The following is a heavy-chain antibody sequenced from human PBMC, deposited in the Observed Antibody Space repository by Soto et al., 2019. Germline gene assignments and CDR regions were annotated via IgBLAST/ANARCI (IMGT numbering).Heavy chain of an antibody. D-gene: IGHD1-26*01. J-gene: IGHJ3*02. CDR3: ATSGIVGANDAFDI. CDR1: GGTFSSYA. CDR2: IIPIFGTA. V-gene: IGHV1-69*12. Sequence: QVQLVQSGAEVKKPGSSVKVSCKASGGTFSSYAISWVRQAPGQGLEWMGGIIPIFGTANYAQKFQGRVTITADESTSPAYMELSSLRSEDTAVYYCATSGIVGANDAFDIWGQGTMVTVSS.